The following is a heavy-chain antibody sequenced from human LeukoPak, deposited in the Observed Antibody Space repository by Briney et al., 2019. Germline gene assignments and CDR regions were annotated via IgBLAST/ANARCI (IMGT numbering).Heavy chain of an antibody. Sequence: SQTLSLTFAIAGDSVSSNSVAWNWIRQSPSKGLEWLGRTYYRSSCFIEYAVSVKGRITIKPDTYKNQITLKPNSVIPADTALYHCARGNGINHGTYHFDYWGQGTLVTVSS. CDR1: GDSVSSNSVA. D-gene: IGHD1-14*01. V-gene: IGHV6-1*01. CDR2: TYYRSSCFI. CDR3: ARGNGINHGTYHFDY. J-gene: IGHJ4*02.